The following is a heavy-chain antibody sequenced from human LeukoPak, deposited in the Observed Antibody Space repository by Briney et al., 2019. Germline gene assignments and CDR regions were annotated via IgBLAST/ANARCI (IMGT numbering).Heavy chain of an antibody. Sequence: SVKVSRKASGGTFSSYAISWVRQAPGQGLEWMGGIIPIFGTANYAQKFQGRVTITADESTSTAYMELSSLRSEDTAVYYCAREGLSGVDVWGQGTTVTVSS. D-gene: IGHD2/OR15-2a*01. J-gene: IGHJ6*02. CDR2: IIPIFGTA. CDR1: GGTFSSYA. CDR3: AREGLSGVDV. V-gene: IGHV1-69*13.